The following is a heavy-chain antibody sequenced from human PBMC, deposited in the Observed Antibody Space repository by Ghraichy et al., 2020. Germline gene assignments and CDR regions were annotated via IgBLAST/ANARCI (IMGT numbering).Heavy chain of an antibody. V-gene: IGHV4-4*02. J-gene: IGHJ4*02. D-gene: IGHD3-10*01. CDR2: IYHSGST. Sequence: LNISCAVSGGSISSSNWWSWVRQPPGKGLEWIGEIYHSGSTNYNPSLKSRVTISVDKSKNQFSLKLSSVTTADTAVYYCARDPRDYGSGSYYKAGFDYWGQGTLVTVSS. CDR3: ARDPRDYGSGSYYKAGFDY. CDR1: GGSISSSNW.